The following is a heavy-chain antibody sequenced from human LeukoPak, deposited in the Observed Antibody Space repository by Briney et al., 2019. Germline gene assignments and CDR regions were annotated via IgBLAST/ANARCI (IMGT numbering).Heavy chain of an antibody. CDR1: GFSFSDHY. D-gene: IGHD6-6*01. V-gene: IGHV3-11*04. Sequence: GGPLRLSCVPSGFSFSDHYMSWIRQAPGEGLECRSYISSSSSTIYYADSVKGRFTISRDNAKNSLHLQMNSLRAEDTAVYYCAGQGRIAARAFDIWGQGTMVTVSS. J-gene: IGHJ3*02. CDR2: ISSSSSTI. CDR3: AGQGRIAARAFDI.